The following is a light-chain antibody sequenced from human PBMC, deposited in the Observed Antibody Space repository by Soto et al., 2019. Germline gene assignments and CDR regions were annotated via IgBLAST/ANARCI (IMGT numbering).Light chain of an antibody. V-gene: IGKV1D-13*01. CDR1: QGVRSP. CDR2: GAS. CDR3: QHFNDYPLT. Sequence: AIQLIQSPSSLSASVGDRVTITCRASQGVRSPLAWYQQKPGKAPKLLIFGASSLGTGVPSRFSASGSGTDFTLTISSLQHEDFATYYCQHFNDYPLTFGGGTKLEIK. J-gene: IGKJ4*01.